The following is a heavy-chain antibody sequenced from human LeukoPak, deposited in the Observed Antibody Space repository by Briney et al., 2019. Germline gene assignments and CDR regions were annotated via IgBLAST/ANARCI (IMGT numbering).Heavy chain of an antibody. D-gene: IGHD6-19*01. V-gene: IGHV1-18*01. CDR1: GGTFSSYA. J-gene: IGHJ4*02. CDR2: ISAYNGNT. CDR3: ARDYSSGWPNFDY. Sequence: ASVKVSCKASGGTFSSYAISWVRQAPGQGLEWMGWISAYNGNTNYAQKLQGRVTMTTDTSMSTAYMELRSLRSDDTAVYYCARDYSSGWPNFDYWGQGTLVTVSS.